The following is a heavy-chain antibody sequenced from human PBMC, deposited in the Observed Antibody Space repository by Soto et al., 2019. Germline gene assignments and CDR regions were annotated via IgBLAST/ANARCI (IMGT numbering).Heavy chain of an antibody. Sequence: SETLSLTCTVSGGSIITDNYRWGWIRQAPGKGLEWIGSINYSGNTYYNPSLKSPVIISVDTSKNQFSLKLSSVTAADTAVYYCASGYDSSGYYYDLYYFDYWGQGTLVTVSS. J-gene: IGHJ4*02. D-gene: IGHD3-22*01. CDR1: GGSIITDNYR. CDR2: INYSGNT. CDR3: ASGYDSSGYYYDLYYFDY. V-gene: IGHV4-39*07.